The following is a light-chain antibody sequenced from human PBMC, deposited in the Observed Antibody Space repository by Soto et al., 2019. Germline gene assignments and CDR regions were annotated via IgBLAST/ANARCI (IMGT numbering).Light chain of an antibody. CDR1: SSNIGSST. Sequence: QSVLTQPPSASGTPGQRVTISCSGSSSNIGSSTVNWYQQLPGTAPKLLIYSNNQRPSGVPDRFSGSKSGTSASLAISGLQSEDEADYYCAAWDDCLNGYVFGTGTKVTVL. J-gene: IGLJ1*01. V-gene: IGLV1-44*01. CDR2: SNN. CDR3: AAWDDCLNGYV.